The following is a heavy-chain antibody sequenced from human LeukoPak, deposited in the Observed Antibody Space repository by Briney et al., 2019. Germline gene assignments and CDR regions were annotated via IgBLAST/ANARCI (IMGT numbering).Heavy chain of an antibody. Sequence: SETLSLTCTVSGGSISSYYWSWIRQPAGKGLEWIGRIYTSGSTNYNSSLKSRVTMSVDTSKNQFSLKLSSVTAADTAVYYCARVVYYDSSGYSDYWGQGTLVTVSS. CDR1: GGSISSYY. D-gene: IGHD3-22*01. CDR2: IYTSGST. J-gene: IGHJ4*02. CDR3: ARVVYYDSSGYSDY. V-gene: IGHV4-4*07.